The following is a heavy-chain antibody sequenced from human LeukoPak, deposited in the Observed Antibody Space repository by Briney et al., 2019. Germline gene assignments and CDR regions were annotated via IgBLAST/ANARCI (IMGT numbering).Heavy chain of an antibody. D-gene: IGHD2-15*01. Sequence: SETLSLTCTVSGGSISSYYWSWIRQPPGKGLEWIGYIYTSGSTNYNPSLNSRVTISVDTSKNQFSLKLSSVTAADTAVYYCARVDGGSAFDYWGQGPLVTVSS. CDR3: ARVDGGSAFDY. V-gene: IGHV4-4*09. J-gene: IGHJ4*02. CDR2: IYTSGST. CDR1: GGSISSYY.